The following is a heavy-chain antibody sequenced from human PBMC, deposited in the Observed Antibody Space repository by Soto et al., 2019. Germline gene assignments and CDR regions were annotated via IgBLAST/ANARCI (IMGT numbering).Heavy chain of an antibody. Sequence: QVQLVQSGAEVKKPGSSVKVSCKASGGTFSSYTISWVRQAPGQGLEWMGRIIPILGIANYAQKFQGRVTITADKYTSTAYMELSSLRSEDTAVYYCARPAQSSKDAFDIWGQGTMVTVSS. J-gene: IGHJ3*02. CDR2: IIPILGIA. D-gene: IGHD2-15*01. CDR3: ARPAQSSKDAFDI. V-gene: IGHV1-69*02. CDR1: GGTFSSYT.